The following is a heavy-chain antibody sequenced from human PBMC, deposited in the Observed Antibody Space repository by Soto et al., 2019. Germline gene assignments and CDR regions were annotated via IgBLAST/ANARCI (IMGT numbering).Heavy chain of an antibody. CDR1: GFTFSSYW. CDR2: INSDGSST. Sequence: GGSLRLSCAASGFTFSSYWMHWVRQAPGKGLVWVSRINSDGSSTSYADSVKGRFTISRDNAKNTLYLQMNSLRAEDTAVYYCARGGVGDSYGSIDYYYYYGMDVWGQGTTVTVSS. V-gene: IGHV3-74*01. D-gene: IGHD5-18*01. J-gene: IGHJ6*02. CDR3: ARGGVGDSYGSIDYYYYYGMDV.